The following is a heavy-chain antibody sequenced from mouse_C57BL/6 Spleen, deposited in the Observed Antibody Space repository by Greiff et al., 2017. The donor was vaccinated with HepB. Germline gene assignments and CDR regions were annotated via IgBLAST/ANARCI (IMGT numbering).Heavy chain of an antibody. CDR1: GYTFTSYW. V-gene: IGHV1-59*01. Sequence: QVQLKQPGAELVRPGTSVKLSCKASGYTFTSYWMHWVKQWPGQGLEWIGVIDPSDSYTNYNQKFKGKATLTVDTSSSTAYMQLSSLTSEDSAVYYCAAITTVVEEDYFDYWGQGTTLTVSS. J-gene: IGHJ2*01. CDR3: AAITTVVEEDYFDY. CDR2: IDPSDSYT. D-gene: IGHD1-1*01.